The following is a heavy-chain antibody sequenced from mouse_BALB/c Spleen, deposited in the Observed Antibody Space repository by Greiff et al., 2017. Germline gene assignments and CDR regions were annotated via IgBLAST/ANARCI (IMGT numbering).Heavy chain of an antibody. V-gene: IGHV7-3*02. Sequence: EVQVVESGGGLVQPGGSLRLSCATSGFTFTDYYMSWVRQPPGKALEWLGFIRNKANGYTTEYSASVKGRFTISRDNSQSILYLQMNTLRAEDSATYYCARDLYDYDGGDYYAMDYWGQGTSVTVSS. CDR1: GFTFTDYY. CDR2: IRNKANGYTT. J-gene: IGHJ4*01. CDR3: ARDLYDYDGGDYYAMDY. D-gene: IGHD2-4*01.